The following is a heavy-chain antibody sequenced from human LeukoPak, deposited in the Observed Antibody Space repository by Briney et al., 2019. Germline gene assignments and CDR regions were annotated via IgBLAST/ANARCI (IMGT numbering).Heavy chain of an antibody. D-gene: IGHD3-3*01. J-gene: IGHJ4*02. CDR1: GFTFSRYW. Sequence: PGGSLRLSCVASGFTFSRYWMHWVRQAPGKGLVWVSRINSDGRSTNYADSVKGRFTISRDNSKNTLYLQMNSLRAEDTAVYYCAKTYYDFWSGYSHDDYWGQGTLVTVSS. V-gene: IGHV3-74*01. CDR2: INSDGRST. CDR3: AKTYYDFWSGYSHDDY.